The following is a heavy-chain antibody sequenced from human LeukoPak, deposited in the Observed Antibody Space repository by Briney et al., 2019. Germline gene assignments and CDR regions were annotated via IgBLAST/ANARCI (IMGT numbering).Heavy chain of an antibody. CDR2: INDDGTFT. V-gene: IGHV3-74*01. CDR1: GFTFRNYW. Sequence: GGSLRLSCAASGFTFRNYWMHWVRQVPGKGLVWVSRINDDGTFTTYADSVKGRLIISRDNAKNTLYLQMNSLRVEDTAVYYCGREILEPGKTLTYWGQGSLITVSS. CDR3: GREILEPGKTLTY. D-gene: IGHD1-14*01. J-gene: IGHJ4*02.